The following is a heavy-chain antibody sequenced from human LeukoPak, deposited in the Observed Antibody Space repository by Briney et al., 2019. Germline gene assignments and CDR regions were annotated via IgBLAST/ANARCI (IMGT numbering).Heavy chain of an antibody. CDR2: IIPIFGTA. Sequence: ASVKVSCKASGGTFSSYAISWVRQAPGQGLEWMGRIIPIFGTANYAQKFQGRVTITTDESTSTAYMELSSLRSEDTAVYYCAREDYDILTGYLDYWGQGTLVTVSS. D-gene: IGHD3-9*01. CDR1: GGTFSSYA. CDR3: AREDYDILTGYLDY. V-gene: IGHV1-69*05. J-gene: IGHJ4*02.